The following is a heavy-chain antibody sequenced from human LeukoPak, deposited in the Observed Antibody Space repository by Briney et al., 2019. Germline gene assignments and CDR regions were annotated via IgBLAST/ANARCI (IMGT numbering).Heavy chain of an antibody. Sequence: PGGSLRLSCAASGFTFSSYGMHWVRQAPGKGLEWVAVISYDGSNKYYADSVKGRFTISRDNSKNTLYLQMNSLRAEDTALYYCAKDLYSYGFDHFDYWGQGTLVTVSS. CDR3: AKDLYSYGFDHFDY. J-gene: IGHJ4*02. CDR2: ISYDGSNK. V-gene: IGHV3-30*18. CDR1: GFTFSSYG. D-gene: IGHD5-18*01.